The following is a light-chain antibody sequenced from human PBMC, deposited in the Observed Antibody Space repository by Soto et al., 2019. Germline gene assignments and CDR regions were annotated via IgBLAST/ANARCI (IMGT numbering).Light chain of an antibody. Sequence: QSVLTQPASVSGSPGQSITISCTVTSSDIGAYDYVSWYQQYPGRVPKLIIHEVTNRPSGVSDRFSGSKSGNTASLTISGLQTEDEADYYCSSHAGSSAFYVFGTGTKVTVL. CDR2: EVT. V-gene: IGLV2-14*01. CDR3: SSHAGSSAFYV. CDR1: SSDIGAYDY. J-gene: IGLJ1*01.